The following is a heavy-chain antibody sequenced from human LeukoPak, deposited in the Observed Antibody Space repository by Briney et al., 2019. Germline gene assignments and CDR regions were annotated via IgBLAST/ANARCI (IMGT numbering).Heavy chain of an antibody. Sequence: GESLQISCKGSGYSFTSYWIGWVRQMPGKGLEWMGIIYPGDSDTRYSPSFQGQVTISADKSTSTAYLQWSSLKASDTAMYYCARRLLRGDNWFDPWGQGTLVTVSS. D-gene: IGHD2-15*01. CDR3: ARRLLRGDNWFDP. J-gene: IGHJ5*02. CDR2: IYPGDSDT. V-gene: IGHV5-51*01. CDR1: GYSFTSYW.